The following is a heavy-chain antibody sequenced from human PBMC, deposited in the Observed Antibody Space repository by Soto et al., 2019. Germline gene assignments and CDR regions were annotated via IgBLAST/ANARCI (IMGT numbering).Heavy chain of an antibody. CDR3: ARVTVTRNYYYYGMDA. Sequence: QVQLQESGPGLVKPSGTLSLTCAVSGGSISSSNWWSWVRQPPGKGLEWIGEIYHSGSTNYNPSLESRVTISVDKSTNQSSLKLSSVTAADTAVYYCARVTVTRNYYYYGMDAWGQGTTVTVSS. J-gene: IGHJ6*02. CDR2: IYHSGST. V-gene: IGHV4-4*02. CDR1: GGSISSSNW. D-gene: IGHD4-17*01.